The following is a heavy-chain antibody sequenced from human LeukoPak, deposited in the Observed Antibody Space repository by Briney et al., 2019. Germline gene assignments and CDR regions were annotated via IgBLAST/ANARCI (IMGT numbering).Heavy chain of an antibody. D-gene: IGHD5-18*01. CDR3: ARGLGRYSYGLY. V-gene: IGHV4-39*07. J-gene: IGHJ4*02. Sequence: NPSETLSLTCTVSGGSISSSSYYWGWIRQPPGKGLEWIGSIYYSGSTYYNPSLKSRVTISVDTSKNQFSLKLSSVTAADTAVYYCARGLGRYSYGLYWGQGTLVTVSS. CDR1: GGSISSSSYY. CDR2: IYYSGST.